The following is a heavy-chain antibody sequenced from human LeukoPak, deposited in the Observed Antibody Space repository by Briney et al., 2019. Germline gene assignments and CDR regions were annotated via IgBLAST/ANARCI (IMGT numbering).Heavy chain of an antibody. CDR3: ARVAKERVGGVYYFDY. Sequence: GGSLRLSCAASGFTFSSHDMNWVRQVTGKGLEWVSAIGTAGDTYYTGSVKGRFTISRENAKNSLYLQMNSLRAGDTAVYYCARVAKERVGGVYYFDYWGQGTLVTVSS. V-gene: IGHV3-13*01. CDR1: GFTFSSHD. CDR2: IGTAGDT. D-gene: IGHD1-1*01. J-gene: IGHJ4*02.